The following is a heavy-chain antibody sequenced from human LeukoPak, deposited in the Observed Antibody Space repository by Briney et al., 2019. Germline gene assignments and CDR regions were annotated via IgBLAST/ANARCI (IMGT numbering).Heavy chain of an antibody. CDR3: ARAEVPAAIYYYYGMDV. CDR1: GGTFSSYA. V-gene: IGHV1-69*13. Sequence: GASVKVSCKASGGTFSSYAISWVRQAPGQGLEWMGGIIPIFGTANYAQKFRGRVTITADESTSTAYMELSSLRSEDTAVCYCARAEVPAAIYYYYGMDVWGKGTTVTVSS. J-gene: IGHJ6*04. CDR2: IIPIFGTA. D-gene: IGHD2-2*01.